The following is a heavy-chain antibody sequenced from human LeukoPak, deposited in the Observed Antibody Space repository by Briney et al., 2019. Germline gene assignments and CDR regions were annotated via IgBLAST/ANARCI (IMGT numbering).Heavy chain of an antibody. D-gene: IGHD6-19*01. CDR3: ARSGYSSGWQHPGN. V-gene: IGHV1-69*05. J-gene: IGHJ4*02. Sequence: SVKVSCKASGGAFSSYAISWVRQASGQGLEWMGGIIPIFGTANYAQKFQGRVTITTDESTSTAYMELSSLRSEDTAVYYCARSGYSSGWQHPGNWGQGTLVTVSS. CDR1: GGAFSSYA. CDR2: IIPIFGTA.